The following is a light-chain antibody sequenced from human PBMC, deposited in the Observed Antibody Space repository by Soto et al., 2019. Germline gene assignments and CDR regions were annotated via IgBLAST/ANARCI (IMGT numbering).Light chain of an antibody. CDR2: GAS. J-gene: IGKJ1*01. CDR3: HQYRRSVT. V-gene: IGKV3-20*01. CDR1: QSVSNNY. Sequence: EIVLTQSPGTLSLSPGERATLSCRASQSVSNNYLAWYQQKPGQAPRLLIYGASNRATGIPDRFSRSGSGTDFTLTISRLETDDFAQYCYHQYRRSVTFGKGSKLDI.